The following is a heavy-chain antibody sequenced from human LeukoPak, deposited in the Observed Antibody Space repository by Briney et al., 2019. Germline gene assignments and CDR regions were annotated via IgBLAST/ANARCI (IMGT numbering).Heavy chain of an antibody. J-gene: IGHJ4*02. V-gene: IGHV4-31*03. Sequence: SQTLSLTCTVSGGSISSGGYYWSWIRQPPGKGLEWIGYIYYSGSTYYNPSLKSRVTISVDTSKNQFSLKLSSVTAADTAVYYCARRPHYYDSSGVFDYWGQGTLVTVSS. CDR1: GGSISSGGYY. CDR3: ARRPHYYDSSGVFDY. CDR2: IYYSGST. D-gene: IGHD3-22*01.